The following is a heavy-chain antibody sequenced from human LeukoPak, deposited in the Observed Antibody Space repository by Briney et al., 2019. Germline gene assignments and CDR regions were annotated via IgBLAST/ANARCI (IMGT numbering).Heavy chain of an antibody. CDR2: IVVGSGNT. Sequence: PVKVSCKASGFTFTSSAMQWVRQARGQRLEWIGWIVVGSGNTNYAQKFQERVTITRDMSTSTAYMELSSLRSEDTAVYYCAAYYYDSSGQYYFDYWGQGTLVTVSS. CDR3: AAYYYDSSGQYYFDY. J-gene: IGHJ4*02. D-gene: IGHD3-22*01. V-gene: IGHV1-58*02. CDR1: GFTFTSSA.